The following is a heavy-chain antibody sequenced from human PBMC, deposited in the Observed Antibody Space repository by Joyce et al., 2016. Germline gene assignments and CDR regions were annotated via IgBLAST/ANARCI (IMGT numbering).Heavy chain of an antibody. J-gene: IGHJ4*02. CDR3: ARVSVGHKWSSR. CDR2: IYSGDST. D-gene: IGHD3-10*01. CDR1: GLDVRSSY. V-gene: IGHV3-53*01. Sequence: EVQLVESGGGLMQPGGSLRLSCAASGLDVRSSYMSWVRQAPGKGLDWVSVIYSGDSTHYADSVRGRFTISRDNSKNMLYLQMNRLRSEDTGTYYCARVSVGHKWSSRWGQGTLVTVSS.